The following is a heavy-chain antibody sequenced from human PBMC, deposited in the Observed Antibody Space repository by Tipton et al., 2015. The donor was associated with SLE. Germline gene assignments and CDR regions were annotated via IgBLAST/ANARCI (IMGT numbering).Heavy chain of an antibody. CDR1: GGSFSGYY. V-gene: IGHV4-34*01. CDR2: INHNGGT. Sequence: TLSLTCAVYGGSFSGYYWSWIRQPPGKGLEWIGEINHNGGTNYNPSLKSRVTISVDTSKNHFSLSLTSVTAADTAIYYCARGVAGYFHFCYMDVWAKGTTVTIS. J-gene: IGHJ6*03. CDR3: ARGVAGYFHFCYMDV.